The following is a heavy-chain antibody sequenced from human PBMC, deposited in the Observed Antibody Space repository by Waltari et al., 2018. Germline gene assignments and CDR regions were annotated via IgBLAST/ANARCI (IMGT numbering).Heavy chain of an antibody. D-gene: IGHD6-13*01. CDR3: AGRIAAADPYYYYGMDV. Sequence: QVQLVQSGAEVKKPGSSVKVSCKASGGTFSSYAISWVRQAPGQGLEWMGGIIPIFGTANYGQKFKGRVTITTDESTSTAYMELSSLRSEDTAVYYCAGRIAAADPYYYYGMDVWGQGTTVTVSS. CDR2: IIPIFGTA. V-gene: IGHV1-69*05. CDR1: GGTFSSYA. J-gene: IGHJ6*02.